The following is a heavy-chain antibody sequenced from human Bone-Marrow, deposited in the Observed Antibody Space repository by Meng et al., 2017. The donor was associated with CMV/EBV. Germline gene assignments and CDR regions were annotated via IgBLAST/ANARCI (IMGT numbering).Heavy chain of an antibody. Sequence: ASVKVSCKASGFTFTTCLMHWVRQAPGQGLEWMGMINPSGGSTAYAQKFQGRVTMTRDTSTSTVYMELSSLRSEDTAVYYCAGGYDHQLYYYYGMDVWGQGTTVTVSS. J-gene: IGHJ6*02. CDR1: GFTFTTCL. CDR3: AGGYDHQLYYYYGMDV. CDR2: INPSGGST. V-gene: IGHV1-46*01. D-gene: IGHD3-16*01.